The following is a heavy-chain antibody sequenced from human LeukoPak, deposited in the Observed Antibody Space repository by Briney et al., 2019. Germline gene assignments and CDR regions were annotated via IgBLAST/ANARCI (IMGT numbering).Heavy chain of an antibody. CDR2: ISGSGGST. D-gene: IGHD5-18*01. CDR3: ARDGTAMVITNGYFDY. CDR1: GFTFSSYA. Sequence: GGSLRLSCAASGFTFSSYAMSWVRQAPGKGLEWVSAISGSGGSTYSADSVKGRFTISRDNSKNTLYLQINSLRAEDTAVYYCARDGTAMVITNGYFDYWGQGTLVTVSS. J-gene: IGHJ4*02. V-gene: IGHV3-23*01.